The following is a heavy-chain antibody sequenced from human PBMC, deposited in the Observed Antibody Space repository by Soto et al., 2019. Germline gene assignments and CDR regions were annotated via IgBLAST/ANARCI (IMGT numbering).Heavy chain of an antibody. Sequence: EVQLVESGGGLVQPGRSLRLSCAASGFTFDDYAMHWVRQAPGKGLEWVSGISWNSGSIGYADSVKGRFTISRDNAKNSLYLQMNSLRAEDTAVYYCANGGYYGSGSFDYWGQGTLVTVSS. V-gene: IGHV3-9*01. J-gene: IGHJ4*02. CDR3: ANGGYYGSGSFDY. CDR1: GFTFDDYA. CDR2: ISWNSGSI. D-gene: IGHD3-10*01.